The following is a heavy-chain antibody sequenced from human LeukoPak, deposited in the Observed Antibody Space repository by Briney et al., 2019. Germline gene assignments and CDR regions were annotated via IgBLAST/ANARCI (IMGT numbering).Heavy chain of an antibody. CDR1: GFTFSSYE. Sequence: PGGSLRLSCAASGFTFSSYEMNWVRQAPGKGLEWVSYISSSGSTIYYADSVKGRFTISRDNAKNSLYLQMNSLRAEDTAVYYCARGGATMVRGRTGYFDYWGQGTLVTVSS. V-gene: IGHV3-48*03. CDR2: ISSSGSTI. J-gene: IGHJ4*02. D-gene: IGHD3-10*01. CDR3: ARGGATMVRGRTGYFDY.